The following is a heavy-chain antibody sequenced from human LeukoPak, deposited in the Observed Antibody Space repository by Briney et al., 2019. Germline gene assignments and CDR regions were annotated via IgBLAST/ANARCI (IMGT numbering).Heavy chain of an antibody. CDR3: SRESGAFCPFGY. CDR2: ISLSGLT. Sequence: ECSETVSLTCGVSGGSISSTNWYSWVRQPPGQGLEWIGEISLSGLTNSNPSLKSRVTMSLDKSKNLLSLTLTSVTAADTAVYYCSRESGAFCPFGYWGQGTLFIV. D-gene: IGHD1-26*01. V-gene: IGHV4-4*02. J-gene: IGHJ4*02. CDR1: GGSISSTNW.